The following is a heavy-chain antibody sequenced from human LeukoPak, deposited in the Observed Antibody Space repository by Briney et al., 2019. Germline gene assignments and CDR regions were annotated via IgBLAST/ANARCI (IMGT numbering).Heavy chain of an antibody. Sequence: SETLSLTCNVSGGSISSSSYYWGWIRQPPGKGLEWIGSIYHSGSTYYNPSLKSRVTISVDTSKNQFSLKLSSVTAADMAVYYCTRHQWWLAPRNFDYWGQGTLVTVSS. V-gene: IGHV4-39*01. D-gene: IGHD2-8*01. CDR3: TRHQWWLAPRNFDY. J-gene: IGHJ4*02. CDR2: IYHSGST. CDR1: GGSISSSSYY.